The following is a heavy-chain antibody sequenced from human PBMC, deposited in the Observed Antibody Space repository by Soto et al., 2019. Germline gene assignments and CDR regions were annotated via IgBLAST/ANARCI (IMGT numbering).Heavy chain of an antibody. J-gene: IGHJ6*02. Sequence: QVQLVQSGAEVKKPGSSVKVSCKASGGTFSSYAISWVRQAPGQGLEWMGGIIPIFGTANYAQKFQGRVTITADESTGTAYMALSSLSSEDPAVYYCARPYSSSRLYYYYGMDVWGQGTTVTVSS. CDR3: ARPYSSSRLYYYYGMDV. V-gene: IGHV1-69*12. D-gene: IGHD6-13*01. CDR1: GGTFSSYA. CDR2: IIPIFGTA.